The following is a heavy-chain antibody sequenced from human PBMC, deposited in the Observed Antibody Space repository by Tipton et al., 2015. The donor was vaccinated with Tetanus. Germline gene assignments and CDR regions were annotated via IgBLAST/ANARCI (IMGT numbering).Heavy chain of an antibody. V-gene: IGHV1-69*01. D-gene: IGHD2-21*01. CDR3: VGVGEIVVETPASTANYYVMDV. Sequence: QLVQSGPEVKKPGASVKVSCKASGYTFTHYGISWVRQAPGQGLQWMGGISPRFGIADYAQNFQDRVFISADESTSTTHVELSGLTSEDTATYFCVGVGEIVVETPASTANYYVMDVWGQGTTVIVSS. CDR1: GYTFTHYG. CDR2: ISPRFGIA. J-gene: IGHJ6*02.